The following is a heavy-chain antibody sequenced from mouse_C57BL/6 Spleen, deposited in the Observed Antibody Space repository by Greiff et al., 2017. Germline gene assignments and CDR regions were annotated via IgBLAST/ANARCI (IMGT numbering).Heavy chain of an antibody. Sequence: VQLKQPGAELVKPGASVRLSCKASGYTFTSYWMHWVKQRPGQGLEWIGMIHPNSGSTNYNEKFKSKATLTVDKSSSTAYMQLSSLTSEDSAVYYCAREGGYDVYFDYWGQGTTLTVSS. J-gene: IGHJ2*01. CDR1: GYTFTSYW. CDR3: AREGGYDVYFDY. CDR2: IHPNSGST. V-gene: IGHV1-64*01. D-gene: IGHD2-2*01.